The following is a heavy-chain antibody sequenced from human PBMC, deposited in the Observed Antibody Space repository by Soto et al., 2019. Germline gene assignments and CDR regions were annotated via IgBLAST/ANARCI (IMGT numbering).Heavy chain of an antibody. CDR1: GYTFTSYG. V-gene: IGHV1-18*01. D-gene: IGHD4-17*01. J-gene: IGHJ4*02. CDR2: ISAYNGNT. CDR3: AQGRVYGGNNFDY. Sequence: ASVKVSCKASGYTFTSYGISWVRQAPGQGLEWMGWISAYNGNTNYAQKFQGRVTITADESTSTAYMELSSLRSEDTAVYYCAQGRVYGGNNFDYWGQGTLVTVSS.